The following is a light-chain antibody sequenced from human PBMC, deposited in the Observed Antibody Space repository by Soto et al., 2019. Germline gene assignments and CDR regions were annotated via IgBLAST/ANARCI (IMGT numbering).Light chain of an antibody. V-gene: IGLV2-14*01. CDR2: EVS. CDR3: QSYDSSLSAYV. Sequence: QSVLTQPASVSGSPGQSITISCTGTSSDVGGYNYVSWYQQHPGKAPKLMIYEVSNGPSGVSNRFSGSKSGNTASLTISGLQAEDEADYYCQSYDSSLSAYVFGTGTKLTVL. J-gene: IGLJ1*01. CDR1: SSDVGGYNY.